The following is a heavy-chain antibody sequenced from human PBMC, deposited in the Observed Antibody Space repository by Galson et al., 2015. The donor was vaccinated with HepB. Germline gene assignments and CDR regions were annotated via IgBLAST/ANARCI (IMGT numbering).Heavy chain of an antibody. Sequence: LSLTCTVSGGSISSGGYYWSWIRQHPGKGLEWIGYIYYSGSTYYNPSLKSRVTISVDTSKNQFSLKLSSVTAADTAVYYCARETTVKKGDYYYYYMDVWGKGTTVTVSS. V-gene: IGHV4-31*03. CDR1: GGSISSGGYY. J-gene: IGHJ6*03. CDR2: IYYSGST. CDR3: ARETTVKKGDYYYYYMDV. D-gene: IGHD4-11*01.